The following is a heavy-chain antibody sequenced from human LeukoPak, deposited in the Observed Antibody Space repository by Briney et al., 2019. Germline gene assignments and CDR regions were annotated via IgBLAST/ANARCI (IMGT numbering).Heavy chain of an antibody. CDR3: ARDIVVVPAAIYYYYGMDV. J-gene: IGHJ6*02. V-gene: IGHV3-21*01. Sequence: GGSLRLSCAASGFTFSSYSMNWVRQAPGKGLEWVSSISSSSSYIYYADSVKGRFTISRDNAKNSLYLQMNSLRAEDTAVYYRARDIVVVPAAIYYYYGMDVWGQGTTVTVSS. CDR2: ISSSSSYI. CDR1: GFTFSSYS. D-gene: IGHD2-2*01.